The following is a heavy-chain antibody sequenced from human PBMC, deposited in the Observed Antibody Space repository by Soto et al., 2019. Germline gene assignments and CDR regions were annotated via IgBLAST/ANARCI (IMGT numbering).Heavy chain of an antibody. V-gene: IGHV3-15*01. CDR3: IYDFWSGYFDY. CDR2: IKSKTDGGTT. CDR1: GFTFSNAW. Sequence: GGSLRLSCAASGFTFSNAWMSWVRQAPGKGLEWVGRIKSKTDGGTTDYAAPVKGRFTISRDDSKNTLYLQMNSLKTEDTAVYYCIYDFWSGYFDYWGQGTLVTVSS. J-gene: IGHJ4*02. D-gene: IGHD3-3*01.